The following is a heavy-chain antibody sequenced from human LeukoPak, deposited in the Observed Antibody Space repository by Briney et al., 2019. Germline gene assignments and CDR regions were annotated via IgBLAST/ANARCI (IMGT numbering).Heavy chain of an antibody. CDR3: TTDQIWFGELLTDY. V-gene: IGHV3-23*01. D-gene: IGHD3-10*01. Sequence: GGSLRLSCAASGFAFNLYGMAWVRQAPGKGLEWVSGISGSAVGTYYADSVKGRFTISRDNSKNTLYLQMNSLKTEDTAVYYCTTDQIWFGELLTDYWGQGTLVTASS. J-gene: IGHJ4*02. CDR2: ISGSAVGT. CDR1: GFAFNLYG.